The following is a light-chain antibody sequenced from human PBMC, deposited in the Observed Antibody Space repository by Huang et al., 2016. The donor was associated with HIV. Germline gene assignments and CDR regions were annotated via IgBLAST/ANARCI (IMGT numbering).Light chain of an antibody. Sequence: DIQLTQSPSTLSASIKDTVTITCQASHDISNSLNWDQQRPGKAPKLLIYDVSNLETGVPSRFSGSGSGTDFTFTISDLQPEDFATYYCQQYGDFPITFGQGTRLEIK. CDR1: HDISNS. J-gene: IGKJ5*01. V-gene: IGKV1-33*01. CDR2: DVS. CDR3: QQYGDFPIT.